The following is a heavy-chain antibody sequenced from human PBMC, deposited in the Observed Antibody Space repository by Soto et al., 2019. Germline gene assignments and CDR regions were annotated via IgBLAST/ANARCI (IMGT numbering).Heavy chain of an antibody. Sequence: QIQLEESGGGLVKPGGSLRLSCTVSGFTFSNYYMACIRQAPGKGLEWISYISTSGTSTFYADSVKGRFTISRDNAMNSLFLQMNSLGVEDTAVYFCARDGVLFRAGFDSWGQGTLVTVAS. D-gene: IGHD3-16*01. J-gene: IGHJ4*02. V-gene: IGHV3-11*01. CDR3: ARDGVLFRAGFDS. CDR2: ISTSGTST. CDR1: GFTFSNYY.